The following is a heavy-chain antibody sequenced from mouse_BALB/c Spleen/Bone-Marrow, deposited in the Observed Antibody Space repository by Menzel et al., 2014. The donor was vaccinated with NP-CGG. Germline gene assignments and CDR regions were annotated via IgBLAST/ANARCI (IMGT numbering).Heavy chain of an antibody. V-gene: IGHV1S130*01. Sequence: QVQLKQSGSVLVRPGASVKLSCKASRYTFTSSWMHWAKQRPGQGLEWIGEIHPNSGNTNYNEKFKGKATLTVDTSSSTAYVDLSSLTSEDSAVYYCAGYWSGFAYWGQGTLVTVSA. J-gene: IGHJ3*01. D-gene: IGHD4-1*01. CDR1: RYTFTSSW. CDR3: AGYWSGFAY. CDR2: IHPNSGNT.